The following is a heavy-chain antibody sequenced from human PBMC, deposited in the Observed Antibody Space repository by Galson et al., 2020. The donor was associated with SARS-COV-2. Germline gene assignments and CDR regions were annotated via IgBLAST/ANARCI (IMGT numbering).Heavy chain of an antibody. J-gene: IGHJ4*02. V-gene: IGHV3-33*01. CDR1: GFTFSSYG. Sequence: GGSLRLSCAASGFTFSSYGMHWVRQAPGKGLEWVAVIWYDGSNKYYADSVKGRFTISRDNSKNTLYLQMNSLRAEDTAVYYCARDMPFGETSDPGYWGKGTLVTFSS. D-gene: IGHD2-2*01. CDR2: IWYDGSNK. CDR3: ARDMPFGETSDPGY.